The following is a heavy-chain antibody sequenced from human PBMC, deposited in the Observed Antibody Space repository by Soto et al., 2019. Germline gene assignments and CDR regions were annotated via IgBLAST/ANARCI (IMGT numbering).Heavy chain of an antibody. CDR1: GFTFTSSA. CDR3: AADGSQPEVVVAATPILNYYYYMDV. V-gene: IGHV1-58*02. J-gene: IGHJ6*03. D-gene: IGHD2-15*01. CDR2: IVVGSGNT. Sequence: GASVKVSCKASGFTFTSSAMQWVRQARGQRLEWIGWIVVGSGNTNYAQKFQERVTITRDMSTSTAYMELSSLRSEDTAVYYCAADGSQPEVVVAATPILNYYYYMDVWGKGTTVTVSS.